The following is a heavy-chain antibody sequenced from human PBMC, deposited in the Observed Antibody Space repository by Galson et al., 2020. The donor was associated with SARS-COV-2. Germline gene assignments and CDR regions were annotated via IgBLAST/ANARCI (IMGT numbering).Heavy chain of an antibody. V-gene: IGHV4-39*01. Sequence: ETSETLSLTCTVSGGSISSSSYYWGWIRQPPGKGLEWIGSIYYSGSTYYNPSLKSRVTISVDTSKNQFSLKLSSVTAADTAVYYCARHPLYCSSTSLYEFLFDPWGQGTLVTVSS. CDR1: GGSISSSSYY. CDR2: IYYSGST. J-gene: IGHJ5*02. CDR3: ARHPLYCSSTSLYEFLFDP. D-gene: IGHD2-2*01.